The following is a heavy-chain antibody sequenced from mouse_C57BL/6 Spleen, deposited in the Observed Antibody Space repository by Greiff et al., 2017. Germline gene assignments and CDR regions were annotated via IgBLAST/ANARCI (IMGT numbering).Heavy chain of an antibody. Sequence: EVQLVESGGGLVKPGGSLKLSCAASGFTFSDYGMHWVRQAPEKGLEWVAYISSGSSTIYYAATVKGRFTISRDNAKNTLFLQMTSLRAEDTAMYYCARTAQANFDYWGQGTTLTVSS. V-gene: IGHV5-17*01. CDR3: ARTAQANFDY. D-gene: IGHD3-2*02. CDR2: ISSGSSTI. CDR1: GFTFSDYG. J-gene: IGHJ2*01.